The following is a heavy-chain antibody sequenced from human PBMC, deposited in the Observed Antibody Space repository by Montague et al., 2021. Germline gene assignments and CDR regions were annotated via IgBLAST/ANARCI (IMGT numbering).Heavy chain of an antibody. CDR1: GFTFSLYA. Sequence: SLRLSCAASGFTFSLYAMSWVRQAPGKGLEWVSRINGFGTNTYYADSVKGRFVISRDNSKNTLDLQMNSLRAEDTAVYYCAKDSVSSWAAPYYYYMDVWGKGTTVTVSS. CDR3: AKDSVSSWAAPYYYYMDV. J-gene: IGHJ6*03. D-gene: IGHD6-13*01. CDR2: INGFGTNT. V-gene: IGHV3-23*01.